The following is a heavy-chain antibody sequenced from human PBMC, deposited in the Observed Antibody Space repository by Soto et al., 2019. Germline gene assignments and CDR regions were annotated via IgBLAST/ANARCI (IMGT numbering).Heavy chain of an antibody. Sequence: QVQLQESGPGLVKPSETLFLTCTVSGDSIGAFFWSWIRQSPGKGLEWIGAFYHRGPTKFNPSLKSRVTISVDTSKNQASLNLTSVTAADTAVYYCARISGYDFTFDHWGQGTLVTVSS. CDR2: FYHRGPT. J-gene: IGHJ4*02. CDR1: GDSIGAFF. V-gene: IGHV4-59*01. D-gene: IGHD5-12*01. CDR3: ARISGYDFTFDH.